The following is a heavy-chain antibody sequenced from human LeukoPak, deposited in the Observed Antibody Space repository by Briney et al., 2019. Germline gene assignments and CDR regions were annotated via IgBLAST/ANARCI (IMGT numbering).Heavy chain of an antibody. CDR2: IYTSGST. CDR1: SGSISSYY. Sequence: PSETLSLTCTVSSGSISSYYWSWIRQPAGKGLEWIGRIYTSGSTNYNPSLKSRVTMSVDTSKNQFSLKLSSVTAADTAVYYCARGWYYDILTGYYNGFDYWGQGTLVTVSS. D-gene: IGHD3-9*01. CDR3: ARGWYYDILTGYYNGFDY. V-gene: IGHV4-4*07. J-gene: IGHJ4*02.